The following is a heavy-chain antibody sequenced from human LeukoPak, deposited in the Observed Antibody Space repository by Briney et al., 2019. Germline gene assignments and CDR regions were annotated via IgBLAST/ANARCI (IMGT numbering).Heavy chain of an antibody. CDR1: GGSISSYY. V-gene: IGHV4-4*07. D-gene: IGHD2-2*01. Sequence: SETLSLTCTVSGGSISSYYWSWIRQPAGKGLEWIGRIYTSGSTNYNPSLKSRVTMSVDTSKNQFSLKLSSVTAADTAVYYCASGVVPAAAGFFDLWAVAPWSLSPQ. CDR3: ASGVVPAAAGFFDL. CDR2: IYTSGST. J-gene: IGHJ2*01.